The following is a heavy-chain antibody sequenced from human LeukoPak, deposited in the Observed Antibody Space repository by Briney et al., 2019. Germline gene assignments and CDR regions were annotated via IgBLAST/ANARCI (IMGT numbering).Heavy chain of an antibody. D-gene: IGHD4-17*01. CDR3: AREKNYGDSYYFDY. CDR2: NYYSGST. V-gene: IGHV4-59*01. J-gene: IGHJ4*02. Sequence: SETLSLTCTVSGGSISSYYWSWIRQPPGKGLEWIGYNYYSGSTNYNPSLKSRVTISVDTSKNQFSLKLSSVTAADTAVYYCAREKNYGDSYYFDYWGQGTLVTVSS. CDR1: GGSISSYY.